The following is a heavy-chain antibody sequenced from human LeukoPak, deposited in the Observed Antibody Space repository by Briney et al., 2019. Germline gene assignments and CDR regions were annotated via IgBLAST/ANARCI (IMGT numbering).Heavy chain of an antibody. D-gene: IGHD2-15*01. CDR1: VFDFIGFY. V-gene: IGHV3-73*01. CDR3: TRQHCSGGSCSYVDY. J-gene: IGHJ4*02. CDR2: IRSKLSGYTT. Sequence: GGALKLSCAASVFDFIGFYMHCVRHASGRGLYWFGLIRSKLSGYTTIYGESVKGSFTIYRDDSKNTAYLKMNSLKGEDTAVYYCTRQHCSGGSCSYVDYWGQGTLVTVSS.